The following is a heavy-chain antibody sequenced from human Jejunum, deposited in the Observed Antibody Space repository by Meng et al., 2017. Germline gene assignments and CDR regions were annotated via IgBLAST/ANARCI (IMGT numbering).Heavy chain of an antibody. J-gene: IGHJ4*02. CDR3: ARPGGYCSDLDCYPAD. Sequence: QSGAEVKEPGALVSLSCKASGYTFTDNAVHWVRQAPGQGLEWMGWINTKTGNPMYAQGFTGRFVFSLDTSVSTAYLQISSLKAEDTAVYYCARPGGYCSDLDCYPADWGQGTLVTVSS. D-gene: IGHD2-15*01. CDR2: INTKTGNP. CDR1: GYTFTDNA. V-gene: IGHV7-4-1*02.